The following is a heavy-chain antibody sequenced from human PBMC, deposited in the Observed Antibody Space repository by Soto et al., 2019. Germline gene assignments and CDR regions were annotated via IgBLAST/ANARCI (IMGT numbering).Heavy chain of an antibody. CDR1: GFTFTSSA. CDR2: IVVGSGNT. V-gene: IGHV1-58*01. CDR3: AVDHIPWGLGESGYYYGMDV. J-gene: IGHJ6*02. D-gene: IGHD3-16*01. Sequence: SVKVSCKASGFTFTSSAVQWVRQARGQRLEWIGWIVVGSGNTNYAQKFQERVTITRDMSTSTAYMELSSLRSEDTAVYYCAVDHIPWGLGESGYYYGMDVWGQGTTVTVSS.